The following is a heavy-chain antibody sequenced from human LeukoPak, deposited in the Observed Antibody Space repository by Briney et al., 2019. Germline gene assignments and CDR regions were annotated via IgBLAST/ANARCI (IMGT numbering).Heavy chain of an antibody. V-gene: IGHV3-30*02. D-gene: IGHD2-2*01. CDR1: GFTFSSYG. CDR2: IRYDGSNK. Sequence: GGSLRLSCAASGFTFSSYGMHWVRQAPGKGLEWVAFIRYDGSNKYYADSVKGRFTISRDNSKNTLYLQMNSLRAEDTAVYYCAKEYCSSTSCYNWFDPWGQGALVTVSS. J-gene: IGHJ5*02. CDR3: AKEYCSSTSCYNWFDP.